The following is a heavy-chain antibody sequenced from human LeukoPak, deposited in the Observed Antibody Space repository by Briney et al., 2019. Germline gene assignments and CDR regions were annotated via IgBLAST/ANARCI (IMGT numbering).Heavy chain of an antibody. D-gene: IGHD3-10*01. Sequence: SETLSLTCTVSGGSISSYYWSWIRQPPGKGLEWIGYIYYSGSTNYNPSLKSRVTTSVDTSKNQFSLKLSSVTAADTAVYYCARPFYYALDIWGQGTMVTVSS. J-gene: IGHJ3*02. V-gene: IGHV4-59*01. CDR2: IYYSGST. CDR1: GGSISSYY. CDR3: ARPFYYALDI.